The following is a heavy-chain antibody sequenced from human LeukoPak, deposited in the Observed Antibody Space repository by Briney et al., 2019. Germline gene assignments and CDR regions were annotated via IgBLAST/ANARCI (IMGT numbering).Heavy chain of an antibody. Sequence: NSGGSLRLSCAASGFTFSDYYMSWIRQAPGKGLEWVSYISSSGSTIYYADSVKGRFTISGDNAKNSLYLQMNSLRAEDTAVYYCARGYDPFPFDYWGQGTLVTVSS. D-gene: IGHD5-12*01. V-gene: IGHV3-11*04. J-gene: IGHJ4*02. CDR3: ARGYDPFPFDY. CDR1: GFTFSDYY. CDR2: ISSSGSTI.